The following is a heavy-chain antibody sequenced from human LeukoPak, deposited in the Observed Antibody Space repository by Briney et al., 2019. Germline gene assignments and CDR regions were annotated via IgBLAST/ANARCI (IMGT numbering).Heavy chain of an antibody. Sequence: ASVKVSCKASGYIFTDYFLHWVRQAPGQGLEWMGRINPNSGGTKYAQKFQGRVTMTRDTSISTAYMELTRLRSDDAAVYYCAREQHSSDWGQGTMVTVSS. CDR2: INPNSGGT. CDR3: AREQHSSD. J-gene: IGHJ3*01. V-gene: IGHV1-2*06. CDR1: GYIFTDYF. D-gene: IGHD3-3*02.